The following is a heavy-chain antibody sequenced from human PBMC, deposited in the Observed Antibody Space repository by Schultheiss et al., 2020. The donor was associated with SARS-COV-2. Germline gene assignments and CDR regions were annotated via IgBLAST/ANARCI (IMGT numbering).Heavy chain of an antibody. CDR3: ATGGVDFHFDP. D-gene: IGHD5-12*01. J-gene: IGHJ5*02. V-gene: IGHV3-15*01. CDR1: GFTFSNAW. Sequence: GESLKISCAASGFTFSNAWMSWVRQAPGKGLEWVGRIKSKTDGGTTDYAAPVKGRFTISRDDSKNTLYLQMNSLRAEDTAVYYCATGGVDFHFDPWGQGTLVTVSS. CDR2: IKSKTDGGTT.